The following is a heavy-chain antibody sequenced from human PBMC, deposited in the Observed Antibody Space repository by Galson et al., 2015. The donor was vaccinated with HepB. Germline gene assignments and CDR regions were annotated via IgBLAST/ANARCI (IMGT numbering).Heavy chain of an antibody. CDR2: ISVSGGST. CDR3: AKNYYFDY. CDR1: GFTFSSYA. Sequence: LRLSCASSGFTFSSYAMSWVRQAPGEGLEWVSSISVSGGSTYYADSVKGRFTISRDNSKNTLYLQMNSLRAEDTAVYYCAKNYYFDYWGQGTMVTVSS. V-gene: IGHV3-23*01. J-gene: IGHJ4*02.